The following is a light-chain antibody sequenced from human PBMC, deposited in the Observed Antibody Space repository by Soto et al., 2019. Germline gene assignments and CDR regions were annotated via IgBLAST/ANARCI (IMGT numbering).Light chain of an antibody. Sequence: EMVMTHSPVTLSLSPGERANLSCRASQTVSSSSLAWYQQKPGPAPRVXRFGSSTRAAGFPDRFSSSGSGTEFRLTINRLAAEDFEVYYCQHYGYSTWTFGQGTNVDI. CDR2: GSS. CDR3: QHYGYSTWT. V-gene: IGKV3-20*01. J-gene: IGKJ1*01. CDR1: QTVSSSS.